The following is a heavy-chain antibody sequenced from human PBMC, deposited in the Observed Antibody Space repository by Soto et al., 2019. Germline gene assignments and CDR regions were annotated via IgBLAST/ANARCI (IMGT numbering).Heavy chain of an antibody. V-gene: IGHV3-11*01. CDR1: GFTFSDYY. CDR2: NSSGVRSI. J-gene: IGHJ4*02. CDR3: ASLAIGTIIRGAPDF. D-gene: IGHD3-10*01. Sequence: GGSLTLSCAASGFTFSDYYMTWIRQAPGSGREWVSYNSSGVRSIYYADSVKGRFTISRDNAKNSLYLKMNSLRAEDTAMYYCASLAIGTIIRGAPDFWGQGTLVTVSS.